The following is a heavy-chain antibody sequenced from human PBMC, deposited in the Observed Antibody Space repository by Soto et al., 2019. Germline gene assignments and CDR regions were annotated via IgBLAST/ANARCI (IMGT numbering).Heavy chain of an antibody. CDR1: GYSFISSD. J-gene: IGHJ5*02. D-gene: IGHD3-10*01. Sequence: QVQLVQSGAEVKKPGASVKVSCKASGYSFISSDINWVRQATGPGLEWVGWMNPNSGNAGYAQKSQGRVTMTRNSSINTDYMQMSGPTSDDDAVYYCSGGGVVRGVLRRFDPWGQGTLVTVSS. V-gene: IGHV1-8*01. CDR3: SGGGVVRGVLRRFDP. CDR2: MNPNSGNA.